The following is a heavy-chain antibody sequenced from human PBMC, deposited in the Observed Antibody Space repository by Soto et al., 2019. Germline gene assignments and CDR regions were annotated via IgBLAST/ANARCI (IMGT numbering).Heavy chain of an antibody. Sequence: GGSLRLSCAASGFTFSYAWMSWVRQAPGKGLEWVGRIKSKVDGGTTDYAAPVKGRFTIARDDSKNMLYLQMNSLETEDTAVYYCTTQSPDTGLMGFVGPFSYWGQGTLVPVSS. CDR1: GFTFSYAW. D-gene: IGHD2-8*01. CDR2: IKSKVDGGTT. J-gene: IGHJ4*02. CDR3: TTQSPDTGLMGFVGPFSY. V-gene: IGHV3-15*01.